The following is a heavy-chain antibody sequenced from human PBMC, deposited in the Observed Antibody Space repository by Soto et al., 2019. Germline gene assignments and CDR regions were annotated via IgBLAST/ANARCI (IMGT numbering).Heavy chain of an antibody. CDR1: EFTVSNYA. J-gene: IGHJ4*02. D-gene: IGHD3-22*01. CDR2: ISYGGGTT. V-gene: IGHV3-23*01. Sequence: GGCLRLSCAASEFTVSNYAMSWVRQAPGKGLEWVSAISYGGGTTYYADSVKGRFTISRDNSKNTLYLQMNSLRAEDTAVYYCAKNPGYYYDSTGYHFDYWGQGTLVTVSS. CDR3: AKNPGYYYDSTGYHFDY.